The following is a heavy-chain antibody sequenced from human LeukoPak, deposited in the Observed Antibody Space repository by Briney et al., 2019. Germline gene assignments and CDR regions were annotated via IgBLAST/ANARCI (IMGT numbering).Heavy chain of an antibody. CDR3: ARDLCSGGSCYTGIDY. J-gene: IGHJ4*02. V-gene: IGHV3-30-3*01. CDR1: GFTFSSYA. CDR2: ILYDGSNK. Sequence: RSLRLSCAASGFTFSSYAMHWVRQAPGKGLEWVAVILYDGSNKYYADSVKGRFTISRDNSKNTLYLQMNSLRAEDTAVYYCARDLCSGGSCYTGIDYWGQGTLVTVSS. D-gene: IGHD2-15*01.